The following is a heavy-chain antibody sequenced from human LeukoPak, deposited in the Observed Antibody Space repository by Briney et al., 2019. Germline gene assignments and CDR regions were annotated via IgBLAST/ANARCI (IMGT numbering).Heavy chain of an antibody. Sequence: ASVKVSCKASGYTFTGYYMHWVRQAPGQGLEWTGWINPNSGGTNYAQKFQGRVTMTRDTSISTAYMELSRLRSDDTAVYYCARDPCSSTSCYEGKDYGMDVWGQGTTVTVSS. D-gene: IGHD2-2*01. V-gene: IGHV1-2*02. CDR1: GYTFTGYY. J-gene: IGHJ6*02. CDR2: INPNSGGT. CDR3: ARDPCSSTSCYEGKDYGMDV.